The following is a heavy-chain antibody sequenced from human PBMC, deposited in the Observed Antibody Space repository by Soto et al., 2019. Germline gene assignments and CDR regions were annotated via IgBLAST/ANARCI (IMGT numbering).Heavy chain of an antibody. CDR3: GISDDNYNVLDF. Sequence: APGISFRDHCVGWSREAPGKWLECIVYSSNSGSFKRYADSVKGRSSSTRDNAKNSLYRQINSLRGDDTVISCWGISDDNYNVLDFWGQGTPVTVSS. V-gene: IGHV3-11*06. CDR1: GISFRDHC. D-gene: IGHD1-1*01. J-gene: IGHJ4*01. CDR2: SSNSGSFK.